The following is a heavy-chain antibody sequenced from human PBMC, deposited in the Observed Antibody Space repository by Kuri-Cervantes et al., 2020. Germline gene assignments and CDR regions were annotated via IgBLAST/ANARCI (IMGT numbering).Heavy chain of an antibody. J-gene: IGHJ4*02. CDR3: AKEGPYDSRDF. CDR2: MSYDGTKR. V-gene: IGHV3-30*04. Sequence: GESLKISCAASGFSFSSYSLYWVRQAPGKGLEWLAVMSYDGTKRFHEDSVKGRFTISRDNSKNTLYLQMNSLRTEDTAVYFCAKEGPYDSRDFWGQGTLDTVSS. CDR1: GFSFSSYS. D-gene: IGHD3-22*01.